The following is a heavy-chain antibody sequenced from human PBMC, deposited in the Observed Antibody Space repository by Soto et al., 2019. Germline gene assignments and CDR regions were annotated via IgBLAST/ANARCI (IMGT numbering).Heavy chain of an antibody. CDR1: GFTVSSNY. CDR3: ARDRRNYYDSSGYFDY. D-gene: IGHD3-22*01. V-gene: IGHV3-53*01. J-gene: IGHJ4*02. CDR2: IYSGGST. Sequence: LRLSCAASGFTVSSNYMSWVRQAPGKGLEWVSVIYSGGSTYYADSVKGRFTISRDNSKNTLYLQMNSLRAEDTAVYYCARDRRNYYDSSGYFDYWGQGTLVTVSS.